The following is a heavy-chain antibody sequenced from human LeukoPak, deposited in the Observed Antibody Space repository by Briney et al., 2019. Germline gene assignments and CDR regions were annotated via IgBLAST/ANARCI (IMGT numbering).Heavy chain of an antibody. CDR2: ISGYNGNT. D-gene: IGHD6-13*01. V-gene: IGHV1-18*01. CDR1: GYTFTSYG. CDR3: VRLFSSSLRFDP. Sequence: ASVKVSCKASGYTFTSYGISWVRQAPGQGLEWMGWISGYNGNTNYAQKFQGRVTMTTDTSTSTAYMELRSLRSDDTAVYYCVRLFSSSLRFDPWGQGTLVTVSS. J-gene: IGHJ5*02.